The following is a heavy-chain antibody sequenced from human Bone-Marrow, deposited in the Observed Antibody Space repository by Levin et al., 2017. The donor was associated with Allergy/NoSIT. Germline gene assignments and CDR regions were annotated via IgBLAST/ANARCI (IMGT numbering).Heavy chain of an antibody. Sequence: PGESLKISCKASGGTFSSYAISWVRQAPGQGLEWMGGIIPIFGTANYAQKFQGRVTITADESTSTAYMELSSLRSEDTAVYYCARSALYNWNQVNFDYWGQGTLVTVSS. CDR2: IIPIFGTA. CDR3: ARSALYNWNQVNFDY. CDR1: GGTFSSYA. J-gene: IGHJ4*02. D-gene: IGHD1-20*01. V-gene: IGHV1-69*01.